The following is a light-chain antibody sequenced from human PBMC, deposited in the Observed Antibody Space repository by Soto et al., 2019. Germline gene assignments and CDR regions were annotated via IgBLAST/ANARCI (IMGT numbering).Light chain of an antibody. CDR3: QHSYSTPRN. CDR2: WAS. V-gene: IGKV4-1*01. CDR1: QSVLYSSDNKNY. J-gene: IGKJ4*01. Sequence: DIVMTQSPDSLAVSMGERATINCRSSQSVLYSSDNKNYLAWYQQKPGQPPKVLISWASTRESGVPDRFTGRGSGTDFELSSSLLQAEDVEVSFCQHSYSTPRNFGGGTKVEIK.